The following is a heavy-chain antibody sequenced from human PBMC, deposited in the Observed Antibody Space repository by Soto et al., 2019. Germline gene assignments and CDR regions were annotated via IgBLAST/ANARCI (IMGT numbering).Heavy chain of an antibody. CDR3: ARGRLEYSYGP. V-gene: IGHV3-30-3*01. CDR2: ISYDGSNK. D-gene: IGHD5-18*01. J-gene: IGHJ5*02. Sequence: GGSLRLSCAASGFTFSSYAMHWVRQAPGKGLEWVAVISYDGSNKYYADSAKGRFTISRDNSKNTLYLQMNSLRAEDTAVYYCARGRLEYSYGPWGQGTLVTVSS. CDR1: GFTFSSYA.